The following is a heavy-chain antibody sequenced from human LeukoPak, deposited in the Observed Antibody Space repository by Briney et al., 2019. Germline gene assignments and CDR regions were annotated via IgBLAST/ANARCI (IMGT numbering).Heavy chain of an antibody. CDR2: ISAYNGNT. D-gene: IGHD1-26*01. Sequence: APVKVSCKASGYTFTSYGISWVRQAPGQGLEWMGWISAYNGNTNYAQKLQGRVTMTTDTSTSTAYMELRSLRSDDTAVYYCARDIRRVGATSHYYGMDVWGQGTTVTVSS. CDR3: ARDIRRVGATSHYYGMDV. V-gene: IGHV1-18*01. J-gene: IGHJ6*02. CDR1: GYTFTSYG.